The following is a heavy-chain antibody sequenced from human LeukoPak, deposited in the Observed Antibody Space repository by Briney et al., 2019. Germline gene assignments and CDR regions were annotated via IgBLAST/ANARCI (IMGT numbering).Heavy chain of an antibody. V-gene: IGHV3-74*01. D-gene: IGHD3-9*01. CDR3: ARDMTGYYDQ. Sequence: GASLLLSCAASGFTLSTYWVHWVRPVPGEGLVCVSRVNPDGSVTNYADSVKGRFTISRDNAKNTLYLQMNSLRADDTAVYYCARDMTGYYDQWGQGTLVTVSS. J-gene: IGHJ4*02. CDR2: VNPDGSVT. CDR1: GFTLSTYW.